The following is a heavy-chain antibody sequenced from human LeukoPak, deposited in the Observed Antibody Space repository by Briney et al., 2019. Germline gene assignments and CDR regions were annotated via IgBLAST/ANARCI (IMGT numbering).Heavy chain of an antibody. J-gene: IGHJ3*02. CDR1: GYTFTSYG. Sequence: APVKVSCKASGYTFTSYGISWVRQAPGQGLEWMGWISAYNGNTNYAQKLQGRVTMTTDTSTSTAYMELRSLRSDDTAVYYCARAIMPIRVDAFDIWGQGTMVTVSS. D-gene: IGHD2-2*01. CDR3: ARAIMPIRVDAFDI. V-gene: IGHV1-18*01. CDR2: ISAYNGNT.